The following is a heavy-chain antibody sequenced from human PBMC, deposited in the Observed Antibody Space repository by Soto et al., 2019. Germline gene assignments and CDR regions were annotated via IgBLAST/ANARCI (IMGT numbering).Heavy chain of an antibody. V-gene: IGHV3-7*01. CDR3: AYWSGYSSPYYYYYMDV. Sequence: EVQLVESGGGLVQPGGSLRLSCASSGFTFSSYWMSWVRHAPRKGLEWVANIKQDGSEKYYVDSVKGRFTISIDNTKNSLYLQMNSLRAEDTAVYYCAYWSGYSSPYYYYYMDVWGKGTTVTVSS. CDR1: GFTFSSYW. D-gene: IGHD3-3*01. J-gene: IGHJ6*03. CDR2: IKQDGSEK.